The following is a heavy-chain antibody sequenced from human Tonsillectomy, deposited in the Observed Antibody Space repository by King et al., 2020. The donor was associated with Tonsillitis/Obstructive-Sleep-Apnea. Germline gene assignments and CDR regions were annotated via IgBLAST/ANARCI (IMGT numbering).Heavy chain of an antibody. V-gene: IGHV4-39*01. Sequence: QLQESGPGLVKPSETLSLTCTVSVGSISSTSYYWGWIRQPPGKGLEWIGSIYYSGSTYYNPSLKSRVTISVDTSKNQFSLKLSSVTAAETAVYYCARHGGTPHLNWFDPWGQGTLVTVSS. CDR1: VGSISSTSYY. CDR2: IYYSGST. CDR3: ARHGGTPHLNWFDP. D-gene: IGHD2-15*01. J-gene: IGHJ5*02.